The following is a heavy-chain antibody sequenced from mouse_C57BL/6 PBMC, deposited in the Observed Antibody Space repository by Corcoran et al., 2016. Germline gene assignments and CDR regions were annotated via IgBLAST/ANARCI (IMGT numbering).Heavy chain of an antibody. J-gene: IGHJ2*01. D-gene: IGHD1-1*01. V-gene: IGHV1-26*01. CDR2: INPNNGGT. CDR3: ARWDYGSSPYLDY. CDR1: GYTFTDYY. Sequence: EVQLQQSGPELVKPGASVKISCKASGYTFTDYYMNWVKQSHGKSLEWIGDINPNNGGTSYNQKFKGKATLTVDKSSSTAYMELRSLTSEDSAVYYCARWDYGSSPYLDYWGQGTTLTVSS.